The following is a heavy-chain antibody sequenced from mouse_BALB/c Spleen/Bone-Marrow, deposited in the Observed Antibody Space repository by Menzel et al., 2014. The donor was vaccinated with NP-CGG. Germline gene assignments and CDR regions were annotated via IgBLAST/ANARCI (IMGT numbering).Heavy chain of an antibody. CDR2: IRNKANGYTT. Sequence: EVQLVESGGGLVQPGGSLRLSCATSGFTFTDYYMSWVRQPPGKALEWLGFIRNKANGYTTEYNASVKGRFTISRDNSQSILYLQMNTLRAEDSATYYCARYDVYYYFDYWGQGTTLTVSS. CDR3: ARYDVYYYFDY. D-gene: IGHD2-3*01. J-gene: IGHJ2*01. V-gene: IGHV7-3*02. CDR1: GFTFTDYY.